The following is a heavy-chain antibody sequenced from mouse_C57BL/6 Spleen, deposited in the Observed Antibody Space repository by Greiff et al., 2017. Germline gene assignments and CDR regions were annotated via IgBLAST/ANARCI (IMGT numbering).Heavy chain of an antibody. D-gene: IGHD1-1*01. CDR2: INPNNGGT. CDR1: GYTFTDYY. Sequence: EVKLQQSGPELVKPGASVKISCKASGYTFTDYYMNWVKQSHGKRLEWIGDINPNNGGTSYNQKFKGKATLTVDKSSSTAYMELRSLTSEDSAVYYCARGEVITTVVARVPFDYWGEGTTLTVSS. V-gene: IGHV1-26*01. J-gene: IGHJ2*01. CDR3: ARGEVITTVVARVPFDY.